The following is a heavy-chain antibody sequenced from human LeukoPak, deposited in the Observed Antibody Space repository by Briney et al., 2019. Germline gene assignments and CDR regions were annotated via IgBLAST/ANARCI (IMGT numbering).Heavy chain of an antibody. Sequence: GSLRLSCAASGFTFSDYYMSWIRQAPGKGLEWVSYISSSGSTIYYADSVKGRFTISRDNAKNSLYLQMNSLRAEDTAVYYCARDRAITMVRRPLDYWGQGTLVTVSS. CDR3: ARDRAITMVRRPLDY. CDR1: GFTFSDYY. D-gene: IGHD3-10*01. V-gene: IGHV3-11*01. CDR2: ISSSGSTI. J-gene: IGHJ4*02.